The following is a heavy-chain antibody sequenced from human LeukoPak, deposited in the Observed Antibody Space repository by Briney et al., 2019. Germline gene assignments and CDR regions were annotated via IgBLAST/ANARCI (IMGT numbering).Heavy chain of an antibody. CDR2: ISYDGSNK. V-gene: IGHV3-30*18. CDR3: AKDWATVVTHGDLYGMDV. D-gene: IGHD4-23*01. J-gene: IGHJ6*02. Sequence: GGSLRLSCAASGFTFSSYGMHRVRQAPGKGLEWVAVISYDGSNKYYADSVKGRFTISRDNSKNTLYLQMNSLRAEDTAVYYCAKDWATVVTHGDLYGMDVWGQGTTVTVSS. CDR1: GFTFSSYG.